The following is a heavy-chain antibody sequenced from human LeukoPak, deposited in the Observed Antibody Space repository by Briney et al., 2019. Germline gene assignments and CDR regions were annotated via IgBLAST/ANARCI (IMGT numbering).Heavy chain of an antibody. Sequence: PGGSLRLSCGASGFTFSTYWMNWVRQAPGKGLEWVSYISSSSSTIYYADSVEGRFTISRDNAKNSLYLQMNSLRAEDTAVYYCARERLGGVDYWGQGTLVTVSS. D-gene: IGHD5-12*01. V-gene: IGHV3-48*01. CDR3: ARERLGGVDY. J-gene: IGHJ4*02. CDR1: GFTFSTYW. CDR2: ISSSSSTI.